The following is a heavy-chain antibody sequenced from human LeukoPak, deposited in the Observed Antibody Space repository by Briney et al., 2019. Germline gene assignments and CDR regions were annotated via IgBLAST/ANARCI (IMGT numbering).Heavy chain of an antibody. Sequence: GGSRRLSCEAAGFTFVSHAMDWVRPAPGKGLEWVAGIFGSGGSPHYADSVKGRFTISRDNSRNTVYLQINSLRADDTAVYYCGKTTVGYSSGQKPAWPVDYWGQGTLVTVSS. V-gene: IGHV3-23*01. CDR3: GKTTVGYSSGQKPAWPVDY. CDR2: IFGSGGSP. CDR1: GFTFVSHA. J-gene: IGHJ4*02. D-gene: IGHD5-18*01.